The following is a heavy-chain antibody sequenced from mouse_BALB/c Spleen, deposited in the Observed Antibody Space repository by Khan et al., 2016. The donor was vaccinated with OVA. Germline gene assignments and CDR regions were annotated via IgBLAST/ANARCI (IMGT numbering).Heavy chain of an antibody. D-gene: IGHD1-1*01. CDR3: VRLVLRGGLAY. V-gene: IGHV2-9-2*01. CDR1: GFSLTSYD. CDR2: IWTGGGT. Sequence: QVQLKESGPGLVAPSQSLSITCTVSGFSLTSYDISWIRQPPGKGLEWLGVIWTGGGTNYNSAFMSRLSISKDNSKSQVFLKMNSLQTDDTAISYCVRLVLRGGLAYWGQGTLVTVSA. J-gene: IGHJ3*01.